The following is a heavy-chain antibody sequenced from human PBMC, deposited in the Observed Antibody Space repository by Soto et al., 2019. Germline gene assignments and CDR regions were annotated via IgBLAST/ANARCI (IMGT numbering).Heavy chain of an antibody. CDR2: ISSSSSTI. V-gene: IGHV3-48*01. CDR3: ARHPERIAEIGWFDP. J-gene: IGHJ5*02. CDR1: GFPFSSYS. Sequence: TGGSLRLSCAASGFPFSSYSMNWVRQAPGKGLEWVSYISSSSSTIYYADSVKGRFTISRDNAKNSLYLQMNSLRAEDTAVYYCARHPERIAEIGWFDPWGQGTLVTSPQ. D-gene: IGHD6-13*01.